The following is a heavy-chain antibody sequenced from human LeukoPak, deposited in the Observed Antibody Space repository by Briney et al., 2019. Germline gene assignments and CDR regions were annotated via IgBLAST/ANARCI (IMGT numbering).Heavy chain of an antibody. Sequence: EGSLRLSCAASGFTLRSYAMIWVRQTPGKGLEWVSGISASGGNTNYADSVKGRFTISRDNPKNTLYLQLNSLRAEDTAVYYCAKDGKKYGSTWDFDYWGQGTLVTVSS. CDR2: ISASGGNT. CDR3: AKDGKKYGSTWDFDY. CDR1: GFTLRSYA. J-gene: IGHJ4*02. V-gene: IGHV3-23*01. D-gene: IGHD6-13*01.